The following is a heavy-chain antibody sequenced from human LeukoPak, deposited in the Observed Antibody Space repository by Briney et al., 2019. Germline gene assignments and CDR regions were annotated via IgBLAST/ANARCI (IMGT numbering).Heavy chain of an antibody. D-gene: IGHD5-24*01. CDR3: AKVGPGRWLQSPSVDY. CDR2: ISGSGGST. Sequence: GGSLRLSCAASGFTFSSYAMSWVRQAPGKGLEWVSAISGSGGSTYYADSVKGRFTISRDNSKNTLYLQTNSLRAEDTAVYYCAKVGPGRWLQSPSVDYWGQGTLVTVSS. V-gene: IGHV3-23*01. CDR1: GFTFSSYA. J-gene: IGHJ4*02.